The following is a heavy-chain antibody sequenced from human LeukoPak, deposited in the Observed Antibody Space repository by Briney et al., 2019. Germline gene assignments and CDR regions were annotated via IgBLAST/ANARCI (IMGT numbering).Heavy chain of an antibody. J-gene: IGHJ2*01. V-gene: IGHV4-4*02. Sequence: PSETLSLTCAVSGGSISTSNWWSWVRQPPGKGLEWIGEIYHSGSTNYNPSLKSRVTISVDKSKSQFSLKLSSVTAADTAVYYCAREGSRLGYCSSTSCYWYFDLWGRGTLVTVSS. CDR1: GGSISTSNW. D-gene: IGHD2-2*01. CDR2: IYHSGST. CDR3: AREGSRLGYCSSTSCYWYFDL.